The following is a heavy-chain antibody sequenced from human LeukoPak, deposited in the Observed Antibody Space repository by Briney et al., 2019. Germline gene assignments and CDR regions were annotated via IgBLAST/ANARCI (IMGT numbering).Heavy chain of an antibody. CDR3: ALRAGQDAFDI. Sequence: GGSLRLSCAASGFTVSSNYMSWVRQAPGKGLEWVSAISGSGGSTYYADSVKGRFTISRDNSKNTLYLQMNSLRAEDTAVYYCALRAGQDAFDIWGQGTMVTVSS. J-gene: IGHJ3*02. V-gene: IGHV3-23*01. CDR1: GFTVSSNY. CDR2: ISGSGGST. D-gene: IGHD6-13*01.